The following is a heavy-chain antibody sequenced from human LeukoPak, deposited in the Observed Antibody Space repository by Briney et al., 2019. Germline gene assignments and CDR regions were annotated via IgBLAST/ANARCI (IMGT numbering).Heavy chain of an antibody. CDR1: GFTFSDYG. Sequence: GGSLRLSCAASGFTFSDYGMHWVRQVPGKGLEWLAFIRNDGSSKSYAESVRGRFTISRDDSKNTLYLQMNSLRSEDTAVYYCASRDCTSTRCFGNNYYYMDVWGKGTTVIVSS. V-gene: IGHV3-30*02. D-gene: IGHD2-2*01. CDR3: ASRDCTSTRCFGNNYYYMDV. J-gene: IGHJ6*03. CDR2: IRNDGSSK.